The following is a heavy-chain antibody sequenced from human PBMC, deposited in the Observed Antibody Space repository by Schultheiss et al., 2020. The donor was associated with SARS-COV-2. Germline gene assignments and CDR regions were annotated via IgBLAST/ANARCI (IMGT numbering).Heavy chain of an antibody. CDR2: ISYDGSNK. V-gene: IGHV3-30*03. Sequence: GGSLRLSCAASGFAFSNSGMHWVRQAPGKGLEWVAVISYDGSNKYYADSVKGRFTISRDNSKNTLYLQMNSLRAEDTAVYYCARDYYGHFDFWGQGTLVTVSS. D-gene: IGHD3-22*01. J-gene: IGHJ4*02. CDR3: ARDYYGHFDF. CDR1: GFAFSNSG.